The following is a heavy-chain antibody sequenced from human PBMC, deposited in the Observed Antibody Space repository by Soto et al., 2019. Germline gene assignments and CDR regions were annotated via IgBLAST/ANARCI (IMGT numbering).Heavy chain of an antibody. J-gene: IGHJ3*02. CDR1: GFTFSDYY. CDR3: ARGPDRRRVSRPGTTFDI. Sequence: QVQLVESGGGLVKPGGSLRLSCAASGFTFSDYYMSWIRQAPGKGLEWVSYISSSGSTINYADSVKGRFTISRDNARDSLYLQMNSLRVDDTAVYYCARGPDRRRVSRPGTTFDIWGQGTMVTVSS. CDR2: ISSSGSTI. D-gene: IGHD1-1*01. V-gene: IGHV3-11*01.